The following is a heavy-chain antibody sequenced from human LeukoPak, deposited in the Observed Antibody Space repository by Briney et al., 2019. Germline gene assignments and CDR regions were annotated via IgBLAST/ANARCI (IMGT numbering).Heavy chain of an antibody. D-gene: IGHD3-9*01. CDR2: INPSGGST. J-gene: IGHJ3*02. CDR3: ARDNPGYYDILTAEEAVGAFDI. Sequence: RASVKVSCKASGYTFTSYYMHWVRQAPGQGLEWMGIINPSGGSTSYAQKFQGRVTMTRDTSTSTVYMELSSLRSEDTAVYYCARDNPGYYDILTAEEAVGAFDIWGQGTMVTVSS. V-gene: IGHV1-46*01. CDR1: GYTFTSYY.